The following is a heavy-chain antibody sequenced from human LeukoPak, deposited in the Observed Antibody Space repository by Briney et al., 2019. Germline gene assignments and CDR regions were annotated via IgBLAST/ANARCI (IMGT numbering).Heavy chain of an antibody. CDR1: GGSISSSSW. J-gene: IGHJ4*02. V-gene: IGHV4-4*02. CDR2: IYHSGST. Sequence: PSGTLSLTCAVSGGSISSSSWWSWVRQPPGKGLEWIGEIYHSGSTNYNPSLKSRVTISVDTSKNQFSLKLSSVTAADTAVYYCVRGGGSEVCDYWGQGTLVTVSS. CDR3: VRGGGSEVCDY. D-gene: IGHD5-12*01.